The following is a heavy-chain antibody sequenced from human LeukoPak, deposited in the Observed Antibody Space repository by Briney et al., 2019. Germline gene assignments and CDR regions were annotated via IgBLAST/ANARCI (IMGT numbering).Heavy chain of an antibody. CDR2: ISSNGGST. Sequence: PGGSLRLSCSASGFTFSNYAMHWVRQAPGKGLEYVSAISSNGGSTYYADSVKGRFTISRDNSKNTLYLQMCSLRAEDTAVYYCVKGPKGYYGMDVWGKGTTVTVSS. V-gene: IGHV3-64D*06. CDR1: GFTFSNYA. J-gene: IGHJ6*04. CDR3: VKGPKGYYGMDV.